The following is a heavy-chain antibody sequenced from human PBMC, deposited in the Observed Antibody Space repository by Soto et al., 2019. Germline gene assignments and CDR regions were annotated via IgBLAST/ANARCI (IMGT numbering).Heavy chain of an antibody. V-gene: IGHV1-46*01. Sequence: ASVKVSCKASGYTFTSTWMHWVRQAPGQGLEWMGIINPYGGAATYAEKFQGRVTMTRDTSTATDYMELSSLRSEDTAMYYCARDRTYGAYYWWFDHWGQGTLVTVSS. J-gene: IGHJ5*02. CDR2: INPYGGAA. CDR3: ARDRTYGAYYWWFDH. D-gene: IGHD4-17*01. CDR1: GYTFTSTW.